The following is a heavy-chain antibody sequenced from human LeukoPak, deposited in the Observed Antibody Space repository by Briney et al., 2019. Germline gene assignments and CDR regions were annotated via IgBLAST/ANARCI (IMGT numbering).Heavy chain of an antibody. J-gene: IGHJ5*02. CDR1: GDSVSSNSAA. CDR3: ARQNNTYHHYNLGWFDP. Sequence: SQTLSLTCAISGDSVSSNSAAWNWIRQSPSRGLEWPGRTYYRSKWYNDYAVSVKSRITINPDTSKNQFSLQLSSVTPEDTAVYYCARQNNTYHHYNLGWFDPWGQGTPVTVSS. CDR2: TYYRSKWYN. D-gene: IGHD5-24*01. V-gene: IGHV6-1*01.